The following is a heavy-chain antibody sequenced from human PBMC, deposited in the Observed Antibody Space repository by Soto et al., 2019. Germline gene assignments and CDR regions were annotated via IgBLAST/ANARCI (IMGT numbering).Heavy chain of an antibody. D-gene: IGHD3-9*01. CDR2: ISYSGST. J-gene: IGHJ6*02. V-gene: IGHV4-39*01. CDR3: ARQRGSYDILTGYRGVYYYGMDV. Sequence: TSETLSLTCTVSGGSISSDSYYWGWIRQSPEKGLEWIASISYSGSTYYNPTLKSRLIISVDTSKSQFSLKLSSVTAADTAVYYCARQRGSYDILTGYRGVYYYGMDVWGPGTTVT. CDR1: GGSISSDSYY.